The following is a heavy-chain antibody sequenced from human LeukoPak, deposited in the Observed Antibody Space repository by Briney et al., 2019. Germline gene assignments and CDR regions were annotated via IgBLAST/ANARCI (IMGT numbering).Heavy chain of an antibody. CDR1: GGSIGNYY. Sequence: PSETLSLTCTVSGGSIGNYYWSWIRQPPGKGLEWIGYIDNSGSTNYNPSLRSRVTISVDKSKNQFSLKLSSVTAADTAVYYCARMTYDPHGVDVWGKGTTVTVSS. D-gene: IGHD5-12*01. J-gene: IGHJ6*04. CDR2: IDNSGST. CDR3: ARMTYDPHGVDV. V-gene: IGHV4-59*01.